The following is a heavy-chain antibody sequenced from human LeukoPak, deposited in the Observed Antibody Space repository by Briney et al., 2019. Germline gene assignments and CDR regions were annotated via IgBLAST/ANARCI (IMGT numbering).Heavy chain of an antibody. CDR2: ISYVGSNK. D-gene: IGHD6-19*01. J-gene: IGHJ3*02. V-gene: IGHV3-30*18. CDR3: AKDWDGGWDNAFGI. Sequence: GGSLRLSCAASGFTFRSYGMHWVSQAPVKGLEWVAVISYVGSNKYYADSVKGRFTISRDNSKNTLYLQMNSLRAEDTAVYYCAKDWDGGWDNAFGIWGQVTMVTVSS. CDR1: GFTFRSYG.